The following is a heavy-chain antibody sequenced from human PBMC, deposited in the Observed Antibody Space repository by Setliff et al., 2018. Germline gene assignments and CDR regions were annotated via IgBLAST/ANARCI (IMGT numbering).Heavy chain of an antibody. J-gene: IGHJ4*02. CDR3: ARTGTYRYFDH. V-gene: IGHV4-39*01. CDR1: GASISSGTYY. D-gene: IGHD1-1*01. CDR2: IHYLGTT. Sequence: SETLSLTCTVSGASISSGTYYWGWIRQPPGKGLEWIGRIHYLGTTYSNASLASRLTMSVVTSKNQFSLRLTSVTAADTAVYYCARTGTYRYFDHWGQGTLVTVSS.